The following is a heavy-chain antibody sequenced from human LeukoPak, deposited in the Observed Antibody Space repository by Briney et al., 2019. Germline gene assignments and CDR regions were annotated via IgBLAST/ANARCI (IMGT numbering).Heavy chain of an antibody. J-gene: IGHJ5*02. D-gene: IGHD1-1*01. Sequence: ASVKVSCKASGYTFTSYGISWVRQAPGQGLEWMGWISAYNGNTNYAQKLQGRVTMTTDTSTSTAYMELRSLRSDDTAVYYCARDYNWNGPWWFDPWGQGTLVTVSS. CDR2: ISAYNGNT. CDR1: GYTFTSYG. V-gene: IGHV1-18*01. CDR3: ARDYNWNGPWWFDP.